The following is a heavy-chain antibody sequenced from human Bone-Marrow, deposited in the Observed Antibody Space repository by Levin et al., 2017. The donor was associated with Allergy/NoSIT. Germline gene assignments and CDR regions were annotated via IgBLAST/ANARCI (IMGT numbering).Heavy chain of an antibody. CDR2: INHSGST. CDR3: ARAGIAARPWWFDP. J-gene: IGHJ5*02. D-gene: IGHD6-6*01. Sequence: SETLSLTCAVYGGSFSGYYWNWIRQPPGKGLEWIGEINHSGSTNYNPSLKSRVTISVDTSKNQFSLKLSSVTAADTAVYYCARAGIAARPWWFDPWGQGTLVTVSS. CDR1: GGSFSGYY. V-gene: IGHV4-34*01.